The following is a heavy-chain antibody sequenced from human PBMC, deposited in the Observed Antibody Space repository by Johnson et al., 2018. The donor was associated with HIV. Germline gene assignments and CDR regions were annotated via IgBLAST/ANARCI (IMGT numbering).Heavy chain of an antibody. Sequence: QVQLVESGGGLVQPGGSLRLSCAASGFTFSSYAMHWVRQAPGKGLEWEAIISYDGRNKYYAASVKGRFTISRDNSKNTLDVQMNSLRAGDTAVYYCAREASLYAFDIWGQGTMVTVSS. CDR2: ISYDGRNK. CDR3: AREASLYAFDI. J-gene: IGHJ3*02. CDR1: GFTFSSYA. V-gene: IGHV3-30-3*01. D-gene: IGHD5/OR15-5a*01.